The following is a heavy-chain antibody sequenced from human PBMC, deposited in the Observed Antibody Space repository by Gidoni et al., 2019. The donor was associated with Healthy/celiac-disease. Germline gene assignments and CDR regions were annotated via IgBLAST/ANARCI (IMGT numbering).Heavy chain of an antibody. CDR2: INPSGGST. V-gene: IGHV1-46*01. Sequence: QVQLVQSGAEVKKPAASLKVSCKESGYTFTSYYMHWVRQAPGQGREGMGLINPSGGSTSYAQKCQVRDNMPRYTSTSTVYMELSSRRSEDTAVYYCARAVPGVGDYDYWCQGTLVTVSS. CDR3: ARAVPGVGDYDY. J-gene: IGHJ4*02. D-gene: IGHD1-26*01. CDR1: GYTFTSYY.